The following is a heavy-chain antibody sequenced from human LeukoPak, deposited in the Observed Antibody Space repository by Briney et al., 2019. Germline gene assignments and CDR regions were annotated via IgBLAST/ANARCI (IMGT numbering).Heavy chain of an antibody. CDR2: ISSSSSYI. J-gene: IGHJ4*02. Sequence: GGSLRLSCAASGFTFSSYSMNWVRQAPGKGLEWVSSISSSSSYIYYADSVKGRFTISRDNAKNSLYLQMNSLRAEDTAMYYCAREPDYYGSGSPPDYWGQGTLVTVSS. CDR1: GFTFSSYS. V-gene: IGHV3-21*01. CDR3: AREPDYYGSGSPPDY. D-gene: IGHD3-10*01.